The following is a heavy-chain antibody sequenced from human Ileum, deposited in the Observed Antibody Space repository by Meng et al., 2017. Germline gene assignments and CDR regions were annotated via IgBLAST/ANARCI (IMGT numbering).Heavy chain of an antibody. CDR3: ATLSYSSLGY. Sequence: LVESVVSLFRLGASLRLSCAASGITFSDYYMSWIRQAPGKGLEWVSYISNSGSNIYYVDSVKGRFTISRDNAKNSLYLQMNSLRAEDTAVYYCATLSYSSLGYWGQGTLVTVSS. CDR2: ISNSGSNI. D-gene: IGHD1-26*01. CDR1: GITFSDYY. J-gene: IGHJ4*02. V-gene: IGHV3-11*01.